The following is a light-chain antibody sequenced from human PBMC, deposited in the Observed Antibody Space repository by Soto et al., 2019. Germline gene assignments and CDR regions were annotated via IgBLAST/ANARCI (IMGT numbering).Light chain of an antibody. CDR1: QSISNW. V-gene: IGKV1-5*03. Sequence: DIQMTQSPSTLSASVGDRVTITCRASQSISNWLAWYQQKPGNAPKLLIYKASSLESGVPSRFSGSGSGTEFTLTISSLQTDDFATYYCQQNNTYPLTFGGGTKVDIK. CDR2: KAS. J-gene: IGKJ4*01. CDR3: QQNNTYPLT.